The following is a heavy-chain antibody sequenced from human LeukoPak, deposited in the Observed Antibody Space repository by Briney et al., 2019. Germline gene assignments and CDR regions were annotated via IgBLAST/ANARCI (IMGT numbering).Heavy chain of an antibody. Sequence: GGSLRLSCAGSGFTFSSYAMHWVRQAPGKGLEWVALITYDGSNKYYADPVKGRFPTSRDNSKNTLYLQMNSLRAEDTAVYYCAREAEALDYWGQGTLVTVSS. D-gene: IGHD6-25*01. CDR1: GFTFSSYA. V-gene: IGHV3-30-3*01. CDR2: ITYDGSNK. J-gene: IGHJ4*02. CDR3: AREAEALDY.